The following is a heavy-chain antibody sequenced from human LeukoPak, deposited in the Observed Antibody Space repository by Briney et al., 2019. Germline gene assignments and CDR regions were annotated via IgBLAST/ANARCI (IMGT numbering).Heavy chain of an antibody. D-gene: IGHD3-10*01. J-gene: IGHJ6*03. Sequence: GGSLRLSCAASGFTFSTYWMSWVRQAPGKGLEWVANIKKDGSEKYYVDSVKGRFTISRDNAKDSLYLQMNSLRAEDTAVYYCARVGYGSGSYFSFYYYMDVWGKGTTVTISS. V-gene: IGHV3-7*01. CDR1: GFTFSTYW. CDR3: ARVGYGSGSYFSFYYYMDV. CDR2: IKKDGSEK.